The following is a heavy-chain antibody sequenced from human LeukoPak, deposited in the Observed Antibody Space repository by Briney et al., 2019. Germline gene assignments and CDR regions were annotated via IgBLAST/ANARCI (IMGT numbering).Heavy chain of an antibody. J-gene: IGHJ4*02. CDR2: IYYSGST. D-gene: IGHD6-19*01. CDR3: ARHSIYPPTYSSGQELDY. CDR1: GGFIRSYY. V-gene: IGHV4-59*08. Sequence: SETLSLTCTVSGGFIRSYYWSWIRQPPGKGLEWIGYIYYSGSTNYNPSLKSRVTISVDASKNQFSLRLSSVTAADTAVYYCARHSIYPPTYSSGQELDYWSQGTLVTVSS.